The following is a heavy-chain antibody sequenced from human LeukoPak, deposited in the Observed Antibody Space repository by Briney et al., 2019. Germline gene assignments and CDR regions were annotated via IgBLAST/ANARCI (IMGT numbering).Heavy chain of an antibody. CDR2: INYSGST. CDR3: AGVPTSDYFDC. V-gene: IGHV4-39*07. Sequence: PSETLSLTCTVSGGSITTSNYYWGWIRQPPGKGLEWIGIINYSGSTYYNPSLKSRVTMSVDTSKNQFSLKLNSGTAADTAVYYCAGVPTSDYFDCWGQGTLVTVSS. J-gene: IGHJ4*02. CDR1: GGSITTSNYY.